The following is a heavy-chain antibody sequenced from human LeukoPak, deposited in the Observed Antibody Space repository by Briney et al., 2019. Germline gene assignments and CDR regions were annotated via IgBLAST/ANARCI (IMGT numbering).Heavy chain of an antibody. CDR2: IYIGGST. D-gene: IGHD2-8*01. CDR1: GINVSSNS. V-gene: IGHV3-53*01. J-gene: IGHJ5*02. Sequence: PGGSLRLSCAASGINVSSNSMNWVRQAPGKGLEWVSLIYIGGSTYYADSVKGRFTISRDNSKNTLYLQMNSLRAEDTAVYYCARGDRNGYNWFDPWGQGTLITVSS. CDR3: ARGDRNGYNWFDP.